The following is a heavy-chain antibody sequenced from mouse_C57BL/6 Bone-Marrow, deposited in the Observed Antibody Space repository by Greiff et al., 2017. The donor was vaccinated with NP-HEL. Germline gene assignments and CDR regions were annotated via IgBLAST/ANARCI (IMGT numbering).Heavy chain of an antibody. D-gene: IGHD1-1*01. Sequence: VQLQQSGAELARPGASVKLSCKASGYTFTSYGISWVKQRTGRGLEWIGEIYPRSGNTYYNEKFKGKATLTADKSSSTAYMELRSLTSEDSAVYFCARSVYYYGSHYFDYWGQGTTLTVSS. CDR2: IYPRSGNT. CDR3: ARSVYYYGSHYFDY. CDR1: GYTFTSYG. V-gene: IGHV1-81*01. J-gene: IGHJ2*01.